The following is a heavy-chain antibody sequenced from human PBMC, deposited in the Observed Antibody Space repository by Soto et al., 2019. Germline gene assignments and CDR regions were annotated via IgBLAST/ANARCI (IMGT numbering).Heavy chain of an antibody. J-gene: IGHJ4*02. Sequence: PXETLSLTCSVSGGSINYNSYYWGWIRQPPGKGLEWVGGIFYTGTTYYSPSLKDRVTISVDTSKNSFSLNLTSVTAADTAVYFCARLVVVAPVANDWGQGTLVTVSS. CDR2: IFYTGTT. CDR3: ARLVVVAPVAND. CDR1: GGSINYNSYY. V-gene: IGHV4-39*02. D-gene: IGHD2-2*01.